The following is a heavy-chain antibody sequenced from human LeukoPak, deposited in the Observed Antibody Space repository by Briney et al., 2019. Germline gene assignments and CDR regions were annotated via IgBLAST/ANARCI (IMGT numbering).Heavy chain of an antibody. J-gene: IGHJ4*02. V-gene: IGHV4-30-2*01. CDR1: GGSISSGGYS. CDR3: ARADVNRSGFDY. CDR2: IYHSGST. Sequence: PSQTLSLTCAVSGGSISSGGYSWSWIRQPPGKGLEWIGYIYHSGSTYYNPSLKSRVTTSVDRSKNQFSLKLSSVTAADTAVYYCARADVNRSGFDYWGQGTLVTVSS. D-gene: IGHD2/OR15-2a*01.